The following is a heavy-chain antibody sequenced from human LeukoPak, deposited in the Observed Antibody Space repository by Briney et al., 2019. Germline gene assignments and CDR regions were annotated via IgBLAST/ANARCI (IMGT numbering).Heavy chain of an antibody. V-gene: IGHV3-7*01. CDR2: IKQDGREK. J-gene: IGHJ4*02. Sequence: GGSLRLSCAASGFTFSTYWMSWVRQAPGKGLEWVANIKQDGREKNYVDSVKGRFTISRDNAKNSLYLQMNSLRAEDTAVYYCARVASSGWQFFDYWGQGTLVTVSS. D-gene: IGHD6-19*01. CDR3: ARVASSGWQFFDY. CDR1: GFTFSTYW.